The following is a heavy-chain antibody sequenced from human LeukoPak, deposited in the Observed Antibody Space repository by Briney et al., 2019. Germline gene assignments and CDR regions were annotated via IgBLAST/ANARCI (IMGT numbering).Heavy chain of an antibody. CDR2: MNPNSGNT. CDR1: GYTFTSYD. D-gene: IGHD2-2*01. CDR3: ARGRRYCSSTSCYSRHYYYYYYMDV. Sequence: ASVKVSCKASGYTFTSYDINWVRQATGQGLEWMGWMNPNSGNTGYAQKFQGRVTMTRNTSISTAYMELSSLRSEDTAVYYCARGRRYCSSTSCYSRHYYYYYYMDVWGKGTTVTVSS. J-gene: IGHJ6*03. V-gene: IGHV1-8*01.